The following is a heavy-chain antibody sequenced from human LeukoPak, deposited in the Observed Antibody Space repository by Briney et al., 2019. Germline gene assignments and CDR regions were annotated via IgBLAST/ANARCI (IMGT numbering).Heavy chain of an antibody. V-gene: IGHV1-18*01. J-gene: IGHJ4*02. CDR1: GYTFTSYG. CDR2: ISAYNGNT. Sequence: ASVKVSCKASGYTFTSYGISWVRQAPGQGLEWMGWISAYNGNTNYAQKLQGRVTMTTDTSTSTAYMELRSLRSDDTAVYYCAREAIFGVVREYYFDYWGREHWSPSP. D-gene: IGHD3-3*01. CDR3: AREAIFGVVREYYFDY.